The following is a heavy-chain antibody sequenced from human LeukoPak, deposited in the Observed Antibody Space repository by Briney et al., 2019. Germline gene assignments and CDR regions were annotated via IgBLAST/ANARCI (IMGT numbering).Heavy chain of an antibody. CDR3: VKASTSSWSSDY. D-gene: IGHD6-13*01. CDR1: ESTFITYA. Sequence: GGSLRLSCAASESTFITYAMNWVRQAPGKGLEWVAPISGSGRSTYYADSVKGRFTISRDNSKHTLFLQMASLRAEDTAVYYCVKASTSSWSSDYWGQGTLVTVSS. V-gene: IGHV3-23*01. J-gene: IGHJ4*02. CDR2: ISGSGRST.